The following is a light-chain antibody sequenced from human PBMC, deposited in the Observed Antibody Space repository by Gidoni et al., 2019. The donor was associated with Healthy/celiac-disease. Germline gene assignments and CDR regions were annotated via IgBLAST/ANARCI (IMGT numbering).Light chain of an antibody. Sequence: EKGITQAPATLSVSPGERATLSCRASQSVSSNLAWYQQKPGQAPRLLIYGASTRATGIPARFSGSGSGTEFTLTISSLQSEDFAVYYCQQYNNWPPYTFGQGTKLEIK. CDR2: GAS. V-gene: IGKV3-15*01. CDR3: QQYNNWPPYT. CDR1: QSVSSN. J-gene: IGKJ2*01.